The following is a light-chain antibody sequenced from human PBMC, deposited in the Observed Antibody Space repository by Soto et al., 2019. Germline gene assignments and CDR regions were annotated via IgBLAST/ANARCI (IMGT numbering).Light chain of an antibody. V-gene: IGKV3-11*01. Sequence: EIVLTQSPATLSLSPGERATLSCRASQSVSSYLAWYQQKRGQAPRLLIYDASNRATGIPARFSGSGSGKDFTLHCSSLEPEDFAVYYCRQRSNWPYTFGQGTKLEIK. CDR2: DAS. CDR3: RQRSNWPYT. J-gene: IGKJ2*01. CDR1: QSVSSY.